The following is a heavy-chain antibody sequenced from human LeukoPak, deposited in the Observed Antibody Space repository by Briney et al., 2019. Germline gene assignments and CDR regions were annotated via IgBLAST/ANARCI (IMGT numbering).Heavy chain of an antibody. Sequence: SETLSLTCTVSGGSISSGDYYWSWIRQPPGKGLEWIGYIYYSGSTYYNPSLKSRVTISVDTSKSQFSLKLSSVTAADTAVYYCADYYDSSGYYYGEYFQHWGQGTLVTVSS. CDR2: IYYSGST. D-gene: IGHD3-22*01. CDR3: ADYYDSSGYYYGEYFQH. CDR1: GGSISSGDYY. J-gene: IGHJ1*01. V-gene: IGHV4-30-4*01.